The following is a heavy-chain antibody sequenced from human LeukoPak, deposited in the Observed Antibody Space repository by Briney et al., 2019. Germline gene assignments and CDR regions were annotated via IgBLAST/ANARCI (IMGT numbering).Heavy chain of an antibody. Sequence: ASVKVSCKASGYTFNTFTTYGISWVRQAPGQGLEWMGWISAYNGNTRYPQKLQDRVTMTTDTSTSTAYMELRSLRSDDTAVYYCARHDYGDYGWFDPWGQGTLVTVSS. CDR2: ISAYNGNT. CDR1: GYTFNTFTTYG. V-gene: IGHV1-18*04. CDR3: ARHDYGDYGWFDP. D-gene: IGHD4-17*01. J-gene: IGHJ5*02.